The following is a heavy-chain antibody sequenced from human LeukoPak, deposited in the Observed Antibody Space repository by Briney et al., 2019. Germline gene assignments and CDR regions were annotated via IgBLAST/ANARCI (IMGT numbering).Heavy chain of an antibody. J-gene: IGHJ4*02. CDR1: GFTFSDYY. CDR3: VREAKMTNIL. V-gene: IGHV3-11*01. CDR2: ISRSSGTI. Sequence: NPGGSLRLSCAAYGFTFSDYYMTWIRQAPGKGLEWVSHISRSSGTIYYADSVQGRFTVSRDNGKKSLYLQMSYLRAEDTAVYYCVREAKMTNILWGQGTLVTVSS. D-gene: IGHD2-21*01.